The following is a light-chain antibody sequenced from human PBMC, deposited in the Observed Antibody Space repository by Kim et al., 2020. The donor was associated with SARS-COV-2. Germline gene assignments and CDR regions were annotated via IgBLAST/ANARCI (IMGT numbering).Light chain of an antibody. Sequence: EIVLTQSPGTLSLSPGDRATLSCRASQSVSSSYIAWHQQKPGQAPRLLIYGSSSRGTGIPDRFSGSGSGTDFTLTISRLECEDFAVYYCQHYGSLLEFTLGQGTRREIK. CDR2: GSS. J-gene: IGKJ5*01. CDR3: QHYGSLLEFT. CDR1: QSVSSSY. V-gene: IGKV3-20*01.